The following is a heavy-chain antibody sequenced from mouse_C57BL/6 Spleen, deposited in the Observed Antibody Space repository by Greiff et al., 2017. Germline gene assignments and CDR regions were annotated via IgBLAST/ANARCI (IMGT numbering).Heavy chain of an antibody. Sequence: EVQLQQSGPELVKPGASVKISCKASGYTFTDYYMNWVKQSHGKSLEWIGDINPNNGGTSYNQKFKGKGTLTVDKSSSTAYMQLRSLTSEDSAVYYCARSWYFDVWGTGTTVTVSS. V-gene: IGHV1-26*01. CDR3: ARSWYFDV. CDR1: GYTFTDYY. CDR2: INPNNGGT. J-gene: IGHJ1*03.